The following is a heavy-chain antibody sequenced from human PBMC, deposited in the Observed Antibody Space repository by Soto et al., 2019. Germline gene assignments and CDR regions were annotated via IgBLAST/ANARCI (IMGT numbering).Heavy chain of an antibody. CDR1: GDSIRGGGHY. J-gene: IGHJ4*03. CDR2: VYHSGST. V-gene: IGHV4-31*03. CDR3: ARDTGLAPTVWGY. Sequence: QVQLQESGPGLVKPSQTLSLTCSVSGDSIRGGGHYWNWIRQFPGKGLEWIGYVYHSGSTHYNPSLRWRLTTSIDTSKNQFSLRLISVTAADTALYYCARDTGLAPTVWGYWGHGTQVTVSS. D-gene: IGHD7-27*01.